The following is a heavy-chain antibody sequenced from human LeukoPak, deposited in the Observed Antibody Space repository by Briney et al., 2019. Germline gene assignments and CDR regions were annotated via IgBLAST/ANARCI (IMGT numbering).Heavy chain of an antibody. V-gene: IGHV1-69*04. D-gene: IGHD6-13*01. CDR2: IIPILGIA. CDR1: GGTFSSYA. Sequence: SVKVSCKASGGTFSSYAISWVRQAPGQGLEWMGRIIPILGIANYAQKFQGRVTITADKSTSTAYMELSSLGSEDTAVYYCARVPGIAAAGFDYWGQRTLVTVSS. J-gene: IGHJ4*02. CDR3: ARVPGIAAAGFDY.